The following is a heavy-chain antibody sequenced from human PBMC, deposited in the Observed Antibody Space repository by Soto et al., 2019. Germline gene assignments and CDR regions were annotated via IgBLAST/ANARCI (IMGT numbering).Heavy chain of an antibody. V-gene: IGHV1-58*02. CDR3: AASHITRPKYYYYYYMDV. CDR2: IVVGSGNT. CDR1: GFTFTSSA. J-gene: IGHJ6*03. Sequence: GASVKVSCKASGFTFTSSAMQWVRQARGQRLEWIGWIVVGSGNTNYAQKFQERVTITRDMSTSTAYMELSSLRSEDTAVYYCAASHITRPKYYYYYYMDVWGKGTTVTVSS. D-gene: IGHD3-3*01.